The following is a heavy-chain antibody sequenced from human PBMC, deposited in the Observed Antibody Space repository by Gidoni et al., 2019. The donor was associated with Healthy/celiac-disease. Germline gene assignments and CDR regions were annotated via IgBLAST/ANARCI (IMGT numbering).Heavy chain of an antibody. V-gene: IGHV3-9*01. D-gene: IGHD2-8*01. CDR2: ISWNSGSI. CDR1: GFTLDDYA. J-gene: IGHJ4*02. Sequence: EVQLVESGGGLVQPGRSLRLSCAASGFTLDDYALHWVRQAPGKGLEWFSGISWNSGSIGYADSVKGRFTISRDNAKNSLYLQMNSLRAEDTALYYCAKDLGMVYAYFLDYWGQGTLVTVSS. CDR3: AKDLGMVYAYFLDY.